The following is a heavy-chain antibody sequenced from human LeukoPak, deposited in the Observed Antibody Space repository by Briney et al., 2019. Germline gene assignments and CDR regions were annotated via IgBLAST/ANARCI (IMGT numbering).Heavy chain of an antibody. CDR2: INANSGGT. CDR1: GYTLTGYY. V-gene: IGHV1-2*02. D-gene: IGHD3-22*01. J-gene: IGHJ4*02. Sequence: ASVWVSCKASGYTLTGYYMHWVRQTPGQGLGWMGWINANSGGTYYAQKFQGRVTMTRDTAISTAYMELSRLRSDDTAVYYCASPTHLIDSSGYYFDYWGQGALVTVSS. CDR3: ASPTHLIDSSGYYFDY.